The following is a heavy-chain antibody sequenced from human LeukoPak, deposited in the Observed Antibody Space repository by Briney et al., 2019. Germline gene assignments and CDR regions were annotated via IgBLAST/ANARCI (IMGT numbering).Heavy chain of an antibody. V-gene: IGHV4-59*01. CDR2: IYYSGST. CDR1: GGSISSYY. CDR3: ARQVSRFLGWSAPFYMDV. Sequence: PSETLSLTCTVSGGSISSYYWSWIRQPPGKGLEWIGYIYYSGSTNYNPSLKSRVTISVDTSKNQFSLKLSSVTAADTAVYHCARQVSRFLGWSAPFYMDVWAKGPRSPSP. J-gene: IGHJ6*03. D-gene: IGHD3-3*01.